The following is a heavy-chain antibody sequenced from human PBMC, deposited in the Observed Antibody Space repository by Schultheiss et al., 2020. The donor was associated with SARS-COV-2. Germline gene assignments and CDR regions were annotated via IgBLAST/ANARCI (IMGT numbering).Heavy chain of an antibody. J-gene: IGHJ3*02. CDR3: ARGSANLGDAFDI. CDR1: GFTFSSYA. V-gene: IGHV3-23*01. Sequence: GGSLRLSCAASGFTFSSYAMSWVRQAPGKGLEWVSAISGSGGSTYYADSVKGRFTISRDNAKNSLYLQMNSLRAEDTAVYYCARGSANLGDAFDIWGQGTMVTVSS. D-gene: IGHD4/OR15-4a*01. CDR2: ISGSGGST.